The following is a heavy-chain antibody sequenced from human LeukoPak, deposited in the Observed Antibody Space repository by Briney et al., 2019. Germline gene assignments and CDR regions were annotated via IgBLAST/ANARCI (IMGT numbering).Heavy chain of an antibody. V-gene: IGHV3-21*01. Sequence: GGSLRLSCAASGFTFSSYSMNWVRQAPGKGLEWVSSISSSSSYIYYADSVKGRFTISRDNAKNSLYLQMNSLRAEDTAVYYCSRGSIGWFHFDYWGQGTLVTVSS. D-gene: IGHD6-19*01. CDR3: SRGSIGWFHFDY. CDR2: ISSSSSYI. J-gene: IGHJ4*02. CDR1: GFTFSSYS.